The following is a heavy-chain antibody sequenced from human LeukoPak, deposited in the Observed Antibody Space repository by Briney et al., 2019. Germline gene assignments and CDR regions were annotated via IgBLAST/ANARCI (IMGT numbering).Heavy chain of an antibody. D-gene: IGHD4-17*01. J-gene: IGHJ4*02. Sequence: ASVKVSCKTSGYTFTNYFLHWVRQAPRQGLEWMGIINPSGGGTVYAQQFQGRVTMTRDTSTSTVYMELSSLRSEDTAVYFCARAKSRDYGIDYWGQGTLVTVSS. CDR2: INPSGGGT. CDR1: GYTFTNYF. CDR3: ARAKSRDYGIDY. V-gene: IGHV1-46*01.